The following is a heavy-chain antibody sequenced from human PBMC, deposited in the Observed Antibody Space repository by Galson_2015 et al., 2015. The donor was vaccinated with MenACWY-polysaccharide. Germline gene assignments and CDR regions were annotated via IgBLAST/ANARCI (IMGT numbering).Heavy chain of an antibody. Sequence: SETLSLTCAVSDYSIRSGYFWGWIRQPPGKGLEWIASIFHSGTTYYNPSLKSRVTISVDTSKNQFSLKLSSVTAADTAVYYCARVEKYSGSFYILYRGQGTLVTVSS. V-gene: IGHV4-38-2*01. J-gene: IGHJ4*02. CDR3: ARVEKYSGSFYILY. D-gene: IGHD1-26*01. CDR1: DYSIRSGYF. CDR2: IFHSGTT.